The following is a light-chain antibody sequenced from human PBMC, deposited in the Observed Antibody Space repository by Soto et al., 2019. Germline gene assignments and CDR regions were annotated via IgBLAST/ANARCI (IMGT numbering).Light chain of an antibody. Sequence: EVVLTQSPGTVSLSRGERATLSCRASERIYSAYLGWYQQKPGQAPRLLIYGTSSRATGIPDRFSGSGSGTDFTLTISRLEPEDFAVYYCQQYGNSPITFGQGTRLEI. CDR1: ERIYSAY. V-gene: IGKV3-20*01. CDR2: GTS. J-gene: IGKJ5*01. CDR3: QQYGNSPIT.